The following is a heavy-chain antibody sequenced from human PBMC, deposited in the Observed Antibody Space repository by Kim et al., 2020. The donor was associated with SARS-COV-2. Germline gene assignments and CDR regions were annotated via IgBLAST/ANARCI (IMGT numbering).Heavy chain of an antibody. V-gene: IGHV4-59*01. CDR2: IFYTGST. J-gene: IGHJ4*02. Sequence: SETLSLTCTVSGGSMRSYYWSWIRQPPGRGLEWIGSIFYTGSTNYNPSLKSRVTISVDTSKNQFSLKLSSVTAADTAVYYCARGGGSRLVGDYWGQGALV. D-gene: IGHD1-26*01. CDR1: GGSMRSYY. CDR3: ARGGGSRLVGDY.